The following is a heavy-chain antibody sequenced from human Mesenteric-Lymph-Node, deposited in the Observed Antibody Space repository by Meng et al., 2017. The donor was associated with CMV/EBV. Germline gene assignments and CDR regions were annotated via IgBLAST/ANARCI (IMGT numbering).Heavy chain of an antibody. CDR3: ARGTWRDYTTSYYFDY. D-gene: IGHD4-11*01. Sequence: SETLSLTCSVSGGSINNYYWSWIRQPPGKGLEWIGYVYSSGSTNYNSSLKSRVTISLDTSNDQFSLKLSSVTAADMAVYFCARGTWRDYTTSYYFDYWGQGTLVTVSS. CDR1: GGSINNYY. J-gene: IGHJ4*02. V-gene: IGHV4-59*01. CDR2: VYSSGST.